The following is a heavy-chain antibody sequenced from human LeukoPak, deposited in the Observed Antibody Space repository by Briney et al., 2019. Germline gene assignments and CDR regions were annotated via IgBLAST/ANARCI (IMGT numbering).Heavy chain of an antibody. V-gene: IGHV3-48*01. D-gene: IGHD3-22*01. Sequence: PGGSLRLSCAASGFTFSIYSMSWVRQAPGKGLEWLSYISTSSTTIYYADSVKGRFTISRDDARNSLSLQMNSLRADDTAVYYCVRLRRNNDRSGYYYYYDYWGQGTLVTVSS. CDR3: VRLRRNNDRSGYYYYYDY. CDR1: GFTFSIYS. J-gene: IGHJ4*02. CDR2: ISTSSTTI.